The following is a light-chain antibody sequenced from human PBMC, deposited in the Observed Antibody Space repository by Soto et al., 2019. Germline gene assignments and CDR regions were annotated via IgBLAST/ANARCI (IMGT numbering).Light chain of an antibody. V-gene: IGKV3-20*01. CDR1: QSVSSSY. CDR2: GPS. J-gene: IGKJ5*01. CDR3: QQFGSSPPRIT. Sequence: EFVLTQSPGTLSLSPGERATLSCRASQSVSSSYIAWYQQKPGQAPRLLIYGPSSRATGIPDRFSGSGSGKDFTLTISRLEPEEFAVYYCQQFGSSPPRITFGQGTRLEI.